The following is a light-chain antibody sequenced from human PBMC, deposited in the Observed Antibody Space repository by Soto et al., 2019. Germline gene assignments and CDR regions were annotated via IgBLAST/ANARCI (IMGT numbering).Light chain of an antibody. CDR3: ASWDASVGGPA. CDR2: RNN. Sequence: QSVVTQPPSASGTPGQRVTISCSGSNSNIGSKYVYWYQQFPGTAPKLLIYRNNQRPSGVPDRFSGSKSATSASLAISDLRPEDDADYYCASWDASVGGPAFGGGTKLTVL. J-gene: IGLJ2*01. CDR1: NSNIGSKY. V-gene: IGLV1-47*01.